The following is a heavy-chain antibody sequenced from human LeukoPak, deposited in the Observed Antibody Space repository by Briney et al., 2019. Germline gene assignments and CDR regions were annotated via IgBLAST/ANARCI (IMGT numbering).Heavy chain of an antibody. D-gene: IGHD1-26*01. Sequence: GGSLRLSCVASGFTFDDYAMRWVRQAPGKGLEWVSLITWDGTTTYYADSVKGRFTISRDNSKNTLYLQMNSLRAEDTAVYYCARDRYSGSYPSDWGQGTLVTVSS. V-gene: IGHV3-43D*04. J-gene: IGHJ4*02. CDR3: ARDRYSGSYPSD. CDR1: GFTFDDYA. CDR2: ITWDGTTT.